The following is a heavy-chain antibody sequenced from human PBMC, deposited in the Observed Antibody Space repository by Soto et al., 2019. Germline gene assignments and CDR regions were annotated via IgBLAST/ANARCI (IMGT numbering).Heavy chain of an antibody. V-gene: IGHV3-53*04. CDR3: ARVPDSSGYYGWFDP. J-gene: IGHJ5*02. D-gene: IGHD3-22*01. CDR2: IYSGVST. CDR1: GFTVSRNY. Sequence: GGSLRLSCAASGFTVSRNYMSWVRQAPGKGLEWVSVIYSGVSTYYAGYVKGRFTISRHNSKNTLYLQMHSLRAEDTAVYYCARVPDSSGYYGWFDPWGQGTLVTVSS.